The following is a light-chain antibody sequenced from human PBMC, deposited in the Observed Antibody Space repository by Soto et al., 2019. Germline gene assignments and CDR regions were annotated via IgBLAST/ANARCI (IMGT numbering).Light chain of an antibody. CDR3: QKYNSASWT. J-gene: IGKJ1*01. Sequence: DIQMTQSPSSLSASVGDRVTITCRASQGISNYLAWYQQKPGTVPKLLIYAASTLQSGVPFRFSGSGSGTDFTLTISSLQPEDVGTYYCQKYNSASWTFGQGTKVEIK. CDR2: AAS. V-gene: IGKV1-27*01. CDR1: QGISNY.